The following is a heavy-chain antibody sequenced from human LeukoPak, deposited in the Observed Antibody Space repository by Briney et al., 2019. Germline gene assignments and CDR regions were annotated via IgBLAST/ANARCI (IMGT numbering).Heavy chain of an antibody. Sequence: GASVKVSCKASGYTFTSYGISWVRQAPGQGLEWMGWISAYNGNTNYAQKLQGRVTMTTDTSTSTAYMELRSLRSDDTAVYYCARGVDDFWSGYIYYYYMDVWGKGTTVTVSS. CDR3: ARGVDDFWSGYIYYYYMDV. V-gene: IGHV1-18*01. D-gene: IGHD3-3*01. J-gene: IGHJ6*03. CDR2: ISAYNGNT. CDR1: GYTFTSYG.